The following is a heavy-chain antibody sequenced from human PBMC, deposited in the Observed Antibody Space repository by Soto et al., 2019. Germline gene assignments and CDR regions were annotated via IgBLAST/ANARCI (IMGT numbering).Heavy chain of an antibody. CDR3: GTDVPPGSSGYYVDAFDI. CDR1: GFTFGNYW. Sequence: EVQLVESGGGLVQPGGSLRLSCAASGFTFGNYWMTWVRQAPGKGLEWVANIKGDGSGKSYLDACRGRFTVSRDNADKSLLLQKIIRLAEDKALYYCGTDVPPGSSGYYVDAFDIWGQGTMVTVS. D-gene: IGHD6-25*01. V-gene: IGHV3-7*05. CDR2: IKGDGSGK. J-gene: IGHJ3*02.